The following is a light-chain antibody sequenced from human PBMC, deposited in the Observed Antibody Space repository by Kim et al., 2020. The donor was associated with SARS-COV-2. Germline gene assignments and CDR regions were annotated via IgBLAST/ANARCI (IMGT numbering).Light chain of an antibody. CDR3: QQYNDWPPYS. CDR2: GAS. Sequence: EIVMTQSPATLSVSPGERATLSCRAGQSVSSNLAWYQQKPGQAPRRLIYGASTRATGIPARFSGSGSGTEFTLSISSLQSEDFAVYYCQQYNDWPPYSFGQGTKLEI. CDR1: QSVSSN. V-gene: IGKV3-15*01. J-gene: IGKJ2*03.